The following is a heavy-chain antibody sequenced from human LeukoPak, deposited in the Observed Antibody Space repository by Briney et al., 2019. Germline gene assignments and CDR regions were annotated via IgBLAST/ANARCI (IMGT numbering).Heavy chain of an antibody. CDR3: ARPLITNFYGMDV. J-gene: IGHJ6*02. V-gene: IGHV4-39*01. CDR1: GXSISTGDYY. CDR2: ISYNGGT. D-gene: IGHD2-8*01. Sequence: SETLSLTCTVSGXSISTGDYYWGWIRQPPGKGLEWIGSISYNGGTYYNPSLKSRVTISADTSKNQFSLKLNSLTAADTAVYYCARPLITNFYGMDVWGQGTTVTVSS.